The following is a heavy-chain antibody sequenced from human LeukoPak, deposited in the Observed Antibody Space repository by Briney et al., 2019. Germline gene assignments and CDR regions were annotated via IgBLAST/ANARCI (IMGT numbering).Heavy chain of an antibody. V-gene: IGHV4-59*01. J-gene: IGHJ6*03. CDR2: IYYSGST. CDR1: GGSFSGYY. CDR3: ARARYGDYVDYYYYMDV. Sequence: PSETLSLTCAVYGGSFSGYYWSWIRQPPGKGLEWIGYIYYSGSTNYNPSLKSRVTISVDTSKNQFFLKLSSVTAADTAVYYCARARYGDYVDYYYYMDVWGKGTTVTVSS. D-gene: IGHD4-17*01.